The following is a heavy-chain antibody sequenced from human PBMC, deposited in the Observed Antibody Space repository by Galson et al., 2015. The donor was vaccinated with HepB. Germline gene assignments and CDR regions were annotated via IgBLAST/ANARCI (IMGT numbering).Heavy chain of an antibody. V-gene: IGHV3-23*01. Sequence: LRLSCAASGFGFDTHVMNWVRLSPGKGLEWVSSIGGSGGSTYYAGSVKGRFTISRDNSRNTVFLQMNRLRAEDTAVYYCAKNSGSNGFVPYHFDSWGQGTLVTIPS. CDR2: IGGSGGST. D-gene: IGHD3-10*01. CDR3: AKNSGSNGFVPYHFDS. CDR1: GFGFDTHV. J-gene: IGHJ4*02.